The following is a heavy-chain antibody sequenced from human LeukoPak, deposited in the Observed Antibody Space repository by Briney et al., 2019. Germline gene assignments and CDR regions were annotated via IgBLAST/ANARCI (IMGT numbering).Heavy chain of an antibody. CDR2: MNPNSGNT. J-gene: IGHJ4*02. D-gene: IGHD6-19*01. CDR3: ARDNRGSGWFLDY. CDR1: GYTFTSYD. V-gene: IGHV1-8*01. Sequence: ASVKASCKASGYTFTSYDINWVRQATGQGLEWMGWMNPNSGNTGYAQKFQGRVTITRNTSIGTAYVELSSLRSEDTAVYYCARDNRGSGWFLDYWGQGTLVTVSS.